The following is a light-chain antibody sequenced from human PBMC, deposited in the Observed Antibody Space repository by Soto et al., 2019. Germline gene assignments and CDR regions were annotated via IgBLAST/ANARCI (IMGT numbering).Light chain of an antibody. CDR2: DAS. Sequence: DIQMTQSPSSLYASAGDRVTITCQASQDISNYLNWYQQKPGKAPKLLIYDASNLETGVPSRFSGSGSGTDFTFTISSLQPEDIATYYCQQYDNLPLTFGGGTKVEIK. V-gene: IGKV1-33*01. CDR3: QQYDNLPLT. J-gene: IGKJ4*01. CDR1: QDISNY.